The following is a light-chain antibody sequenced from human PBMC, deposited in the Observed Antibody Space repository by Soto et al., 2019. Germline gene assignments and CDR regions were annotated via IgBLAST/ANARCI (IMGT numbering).Light chain of an antibody. CDR2: GAS. V-gene: IGKV3-15*01. J-gene: IGKJ1*01. Sequence: SPIPLSVPPGDRATPSCRASQSVSSTLAWYQQKPGKAPRLLIYGASNRATGIPARFSGSGSGTDFTLTISRLQPEDFAVYYCQQDGNSPRTFGQGTKVDIK. CDR3: QQDGNSPRT. CDR1: QSVSST.